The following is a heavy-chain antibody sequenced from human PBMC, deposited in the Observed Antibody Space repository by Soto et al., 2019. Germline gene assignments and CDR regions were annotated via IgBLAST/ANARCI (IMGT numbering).Heavy chain of an antibody. Sequence: PGGSLRLSCAASGFTYSTYTMHWVRQAPGKGLEWVAVISYDGNNKFYADSVKGRFTISRDSTKQTLYLQMNSLRTEDTAVYYCARALDFWSAYFDEWGQGSLVTVSS. D-gene: IGHD3-3*01. CDR2: ISYDGNNK. J-gene: IGHJ4*02. V-gene: IGHV3-30-3*01. CDR1: GFTYSTYT. CDR3: ARALDFWSAYFDE.